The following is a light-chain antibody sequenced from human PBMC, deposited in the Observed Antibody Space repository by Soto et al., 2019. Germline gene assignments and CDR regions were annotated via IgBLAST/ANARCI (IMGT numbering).Light chain of an antibody. CDR3: SSSTSSNTVI. J-gene: IGLJ2*01. CDR2: EVS. Sequence: QSALTQPASVSGSPGQSITISCTGTSSDVGGYNYVSWYQQHPGKAPKLMIYEVSNRPSGASNRFSGSKSGNTASLTISGLQAEDEADYYCSSSTSSNTVIFGGGTKLTVL. V-gene: IGLV2-14*01. CDR1: SSDVGGYNY.